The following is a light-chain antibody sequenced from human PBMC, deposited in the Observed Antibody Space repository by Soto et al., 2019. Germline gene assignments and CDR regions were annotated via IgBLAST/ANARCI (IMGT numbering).Light chain of an antibody. CDR3: QSYDSSLRAWV. J-gene: IGLJ3*02. CDR1: SSNIGAGYD. CDR2: GNT. V-gene: IGLV1-40*01. Sequence: QSVLTQPPSVSGAPGQRVTISCTGSSSNIGAGYDVHWYHHLPGTAPKLLIYGNTNRPSGISDRFSASNSGSSASLAITGLQAEDEADYYCQSYDSSLRAWVFGGGTKLTVL.